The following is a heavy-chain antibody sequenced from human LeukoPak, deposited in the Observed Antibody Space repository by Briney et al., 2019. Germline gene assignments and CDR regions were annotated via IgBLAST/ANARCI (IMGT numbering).Heavy chain of an antibody. J-gene: IGHJ4*02. Sequence: GGSLRLSCAASGFTFSSYGMHWVRQAPGKGLEWVAFIRYDGSNKYYADSVKGRLTISRDNSKNTLYLQMNSLRAEDTAVYYCAKDLSVLLWFGELSPFDYWGQGTLVTVSS. CDR1: GFTFSSYG. CDR2: IRYDGSNK. D-gene: IGHD3-10*01. CDR3: AKDLSVLLWFGELSPFDY. V-gene: IGHV3-30*02.